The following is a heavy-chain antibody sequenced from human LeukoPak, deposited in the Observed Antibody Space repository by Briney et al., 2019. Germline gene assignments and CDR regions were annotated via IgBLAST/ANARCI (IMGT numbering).Heavy chain of an antibody. D-gene: IGHD5-12*01. CDR1: GFTFSSYW. Sequence: GGSLRLSCAASGFTFSSYWLHWVRQAPGKGLVWVSRINSDGSSITYADSVKGRLTTSRDNAKNTLYLQMNSLRVEDTAVYYCAREGRVSGYDFDCWGQGTLVTVSS. V-gene: IGHV3-74*03. J-gene: IGHJ4*02. CDR2: INSDGSSI. CDR3: AREGRVSGYDFDC.